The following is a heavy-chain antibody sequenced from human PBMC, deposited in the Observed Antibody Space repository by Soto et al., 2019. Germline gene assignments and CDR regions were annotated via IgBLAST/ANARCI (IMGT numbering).Heavy chain of an antibody. V-gene: IGHV4-31*03. Sequence: SETMSLTCTVSGGSISSGGDCWSWSRQHPGKGLEWIGYIYYSGSTYYNPYLKGRVTLSVETSKNPFSRKLSSVTAEDTAVYYCARGGFSDGLYYGMDVWGQGTMVTVSS. CDR1: GGSISSGGDC. CDR3: ARGGFSDGLYYGMDV. J-gene: IGHJ6*02. CDR2: IYYSGST. D-gene: IGHD5-18*01.